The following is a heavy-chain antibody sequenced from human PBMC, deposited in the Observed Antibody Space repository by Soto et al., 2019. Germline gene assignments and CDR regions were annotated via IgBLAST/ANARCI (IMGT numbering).Heavy chain of an antibody. Sequence: PSETLSLTCTASGDSVTSGAYYWNWIRRPPGKGLEWIGNIYHTGSANYTSSLKSRVTISVDTSKNHFSLNLNSVTAADTAVYYCARGPVAGVDYWGQGTLVTVS. D-gene: IGHD6-19*01. CDR3: ARGPVAGVDY. CDR1: GDSVTSGAYY. CDR2: IYHTGSA. V-gene: IGHV4-61*03. J-gene: IGHJ4*02.